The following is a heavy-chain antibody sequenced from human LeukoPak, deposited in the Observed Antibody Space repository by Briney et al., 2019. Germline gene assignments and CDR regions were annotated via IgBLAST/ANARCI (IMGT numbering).Heavy chain of an antibody. CDR3: ARESYWGSSLKGFDS. CDR1: GFMFASYG. D-gene: IGHD7-27*01. CDR2: IDKTSTNI. Sequence: GGSLRPSCTASGFMFASYGMSWVRQAPGRGLEWVSYIDKTSTNIYYADSVKGRFTISRDNARNSLYLQMNSLRDEDTAMYYCARESYWGSSLKGFDSWGQGTLVTVSS. V-gene: IGHV3-48*02. J-gene: IGHJ4*02.